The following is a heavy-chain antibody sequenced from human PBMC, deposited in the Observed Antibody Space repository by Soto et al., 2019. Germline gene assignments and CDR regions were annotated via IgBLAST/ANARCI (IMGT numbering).Heavy chain of an antibody. CDR2: INSDGSST. CDR3: AKVGAERGGYKVY. V-gene: IGHV3-23*03. CDR1: GFTFTSSA. Sequence: EVQLLESGGGLVQPGGSLRLSCTASGFTFTSSAMSWVRQVPGKGLGWVSVINSDGSSTDYADSVKGRFTISRDNSKTTLYLKMNSVRAEDTAVYYCAKVGAERGGYKVYWGQGPLVTVSS. J-gene: IGHJ4*02. D-gene: IGHD5-12*01.